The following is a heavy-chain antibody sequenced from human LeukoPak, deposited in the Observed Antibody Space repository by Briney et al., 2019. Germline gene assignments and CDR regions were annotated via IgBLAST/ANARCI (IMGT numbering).Heavy chain of an antibody. D-gene: IGHD2-2*01. CDR2: INHSGST. CDR1: GGSFSGYY. CDR3: ARVGKTEACSSTSCYYFDY. J-gene: IGHJ4*02. Sequence: PSETLSLTCAVYGGSFSGYYWSWIRQPPGKGLEWIGEINHSGSTNYNPSLKSRATISVDTSKNQFSLKLSSVTAADTAVYYCARVGKTEACSSTSCYYFDYWGQGTLVTVSS. V-gene: IGHV4-34*01.